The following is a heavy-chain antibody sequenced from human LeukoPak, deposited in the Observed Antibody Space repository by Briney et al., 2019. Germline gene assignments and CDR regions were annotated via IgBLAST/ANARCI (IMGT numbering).Heavy chain of an antibody. J-gene: IGHJ4*02. CDR1: GDSISSYY. CDR3: ARYIAVAGTFYFDY. Sequence: SETLSLTCTVSGDSISSYYWSWIRQPPGKGLEWVGYIYYSGSTNYNPSLKSRLTISVDTSKNQFSLTLRSVTAADTAVYYCARYIAVAGTFYFDYWGQGTLVTVSS. CDR2: IYYSGST. V-gene: IGHV4-59*01. D-gene: IGHD6-19*01.